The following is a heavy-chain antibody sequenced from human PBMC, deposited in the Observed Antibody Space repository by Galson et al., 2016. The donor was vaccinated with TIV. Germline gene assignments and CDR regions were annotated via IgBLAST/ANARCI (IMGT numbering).Heavy chain of an antibody. CDR3: ARESSDYYYYMDV. V-gene: IGHV4-38-2*02. D-gene: IGHD3-10*01. CDR1: GYSINSGYY. Sequence: LSLTCVVSGYSINSGYYWGWVRQPPGQGLEWIGTIYYRGSRYYNPSLQSRVTMSVDTSKNHFSLKLTSVTAADTAVYYCARESSDYYYYMDVWGKGTTVTVSS. CDR2: IYYRGSR. J-gene: IGHJ6*03.